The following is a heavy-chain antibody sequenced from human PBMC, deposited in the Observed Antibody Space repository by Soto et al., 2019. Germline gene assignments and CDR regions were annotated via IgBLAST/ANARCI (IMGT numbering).Heavy chain of an antibody. V-gene: IGHV1-18*01. Sequence: QVQLVQSGGELKKPGASVKVSCKASGDTVTKYGISWVRQAPGQGLEWLGWISFYNGHTNYALKFQDRITFTTDTSTSTASMELRSPTSDDTAVYYCASATSIAVAGKETWGQGTLVTVSS. CDR1: GDTVTKYG. D-gene: IGHD6-19*01. J-gene: IGHJ4*02. CDR2: ISFYNGHT. CDR3: ASATSIAVAGKET.